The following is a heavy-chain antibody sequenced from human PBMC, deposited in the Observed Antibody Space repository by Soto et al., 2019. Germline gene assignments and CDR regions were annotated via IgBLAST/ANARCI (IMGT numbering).Heavy chain of an antibody. Sequence: QVQLVQSGAEEKKPGASVKVSCKASGYTFTSYAMHWVRQAPGQRLEWMGWINAGNGNTKYSQKFQGRVTITRDTSASTGDMELSSLRSEDTAVYYCARSIVVVTALDYGGQGTLVTVSS. D-gene: IGHD2-21*02. CDR2: INAGNGNT. CDR3: ARSIVVVTALDY. J-gene: IGHJ4*02. V-gene: IGHV1-3*05. CDR1: GYTFTSYA.